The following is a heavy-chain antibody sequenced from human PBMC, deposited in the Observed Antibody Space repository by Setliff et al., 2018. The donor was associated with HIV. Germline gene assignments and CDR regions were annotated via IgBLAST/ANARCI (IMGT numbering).Heavy chain of an antibody. J-gene: IGHJ5*02. CDR3: ARDPYDTSENPYDP. CDR2: INTDNGIT. D-gene: IGHD3-16*01. CDR1: GYTFTGYH. V-gene: IGHV1-2*02. Sequence: ASVKVSCKASGYTFTGYHIHWVRQAPGQGLEWMGWINTDNGITEYAENFQGRVAMTRDTSMSTAYMELNRLTFDDTAVYYCARDPYDTSENPYDPWGQGTLVTVSS.